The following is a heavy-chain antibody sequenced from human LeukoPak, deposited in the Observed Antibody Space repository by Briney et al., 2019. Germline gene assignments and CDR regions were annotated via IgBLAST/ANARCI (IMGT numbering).Heavy chain of an antibody. CDR1: GFTFSYHW. CDR3: ARYSATIFGGVLDY. J-gene: IGHJ4*02. V-gene: IGHV4-34*01. Sequence: GSLRLSCAASGFTFSYHWMTWIRQPPGKGLEWIGEIYHSGSTNYNPSLKSRVTISVDTSKNQFSLKLTSVTAADTAVYYCARYSATIFGGVLDYWGQGTLVTVSS. D-gene: IGHD3-3*01. CDR2: IYHSGST.